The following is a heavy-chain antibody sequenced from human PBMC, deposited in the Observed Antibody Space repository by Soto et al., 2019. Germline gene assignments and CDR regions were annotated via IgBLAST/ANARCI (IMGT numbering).Heavy chain of an antibody. V-gene: IGHV3-48*02. Sequence: EVQLLESGGGLVQPGGSLRLSCAASGFTFNSYAMSWVRQAPGKGLEWVSYISSSSSTIYYADSVKGRFTISRDNAKNSLYLQMSSLRDEDTAVYYCARGGTVTSFDYWGQGTLVTVSS. CDR2: ISSSSSTI. CDR1: GFTFNSYA. J-gene: IGHJ4*02. D-gene: IGHD4-17*01. CDR3: ARGGTVTSFDY.